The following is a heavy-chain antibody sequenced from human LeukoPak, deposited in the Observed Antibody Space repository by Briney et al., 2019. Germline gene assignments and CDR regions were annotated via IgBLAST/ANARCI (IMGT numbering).Heavy chain of an antibody. D-gene: IGHD3-10*01. CDR2: ISSSSSYI. V-gene: IGHV3-21*01. CDR1: GFTFSSYS. Sequence: GGSLRLSCAASGFTFSSYSMNWVRQAPGKGLEWVSSISSSSSYIYYADSVKGRFTISRDNAKNSLYLQMNSLRAEDTAVYYCARERQSRQYYGGFDYWGQGTLVTVSS. CDR3: ARERQSRQYYGGFDY. J-gene: IGHJ4*02.